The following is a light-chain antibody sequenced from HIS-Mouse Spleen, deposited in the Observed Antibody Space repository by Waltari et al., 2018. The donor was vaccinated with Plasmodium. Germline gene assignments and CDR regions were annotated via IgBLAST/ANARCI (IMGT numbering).Light chain of an antibody. V-gene: IGKV1-5*03. CDR1: QSISSW. J-gene: IGKJ1*01. CDR3: QQYNSYQ. Sequence: DIQMTQSPSTLSASVGDRVTITCRASQSISSWLAWYQQKPGKAPKLLIYKASSLESGVPSRFSDSGSGTEFTLTISSLQPDDFATYYCQQYNSYQFGQGTKVEIK. CDR2: KAS.